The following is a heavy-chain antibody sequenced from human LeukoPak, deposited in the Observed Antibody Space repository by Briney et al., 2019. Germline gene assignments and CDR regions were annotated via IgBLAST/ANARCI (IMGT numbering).Heavy chain of an antibody. CDR1: GFTFSSYA. Sequence: GGSLRLSCAASGFTFSSYAMSWVRQAPGKGLEWVSAISGSGGSTYYADSVKGRFTISRDNSKNTLFLQMNSLRTEDTAVYYCARDYNNNWYPAHYFDYWGQGTLVTVSS. V-gene: IGHV3-23*01. CDR2: ISGSGGST. J-gene: IGHJ4*02. D-gene: IGHD6-13*01. CDR3: ARDYNNNWYPAHYFDY.